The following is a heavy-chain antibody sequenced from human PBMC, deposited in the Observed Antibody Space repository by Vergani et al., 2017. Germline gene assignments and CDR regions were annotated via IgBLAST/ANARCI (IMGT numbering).Heavy chain of an antibody. CDR3: ARIDWPSHNFDY. J-gene: IGHJ4*02. Sequence: QVQLVPSGAEVKKPGASVTVSCKASGYTFTSYDINWVRQATGQGLEWMGWMNPNSGNTGYAQKFQGRVTMTRNTSISTAYMELSSLRSEDTAVYYCARIDWPSHNFDYWGQGTLVTVSS. CDR1: GYTFTSYD. D-gene: IGHD3-9*01. CDR2: MNPNSGNT. V-gene: IGHV1-8*01.